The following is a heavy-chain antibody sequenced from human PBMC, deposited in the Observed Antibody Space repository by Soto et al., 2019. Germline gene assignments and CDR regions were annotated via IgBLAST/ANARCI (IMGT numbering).Heavy chain of an antibody. D-gene: IGHD6-6*01. Sequence: EVQLVESGGGLVQPGGSLRLSCAASGSTFSSYSMNWVRQAPGKGLEWVSYISSSSSTIYYADSVKGRFTISRDNAKNSLYLQMNSLRDEDTAVYYCARDARGSSSFTYHYYYRMDVWGQGTTVTVSS. CDR2: ISSSSSTI. J-gene: IGHJ6*02. CDR3: ARDARGSSSFTYHYYYRMDV. CDR1: GSTFSSYS. V-gene: IGHV3-48*02.